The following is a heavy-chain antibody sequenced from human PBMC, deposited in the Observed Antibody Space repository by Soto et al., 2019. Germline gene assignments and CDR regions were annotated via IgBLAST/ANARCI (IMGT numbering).Heavy chain of an antibody. Sequence: SETLSLTCSVSGDSISTVDYFWAWIRQPPGQALEYIGYIYKSATTYYNPSFEGRVAISLDTSRSHFSLNVTSVTAADTAVYFCARGRYCLTGRCFPNWFDSWGQGTLVTVSS. J-gene: IGHJ5*01. V-gene: IGHV4-30-4*01. CDR3: ARGRYCLTGRCFPNWFDS. CDR2: IYKSATT. CDR1: GDSISTVDYF. D-gene: IGHD2-15*01.